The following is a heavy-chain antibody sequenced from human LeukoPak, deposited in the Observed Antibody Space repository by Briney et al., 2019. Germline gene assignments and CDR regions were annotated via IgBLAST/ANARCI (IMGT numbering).Heavy chain of an antibody. CDR2: IYTSGST. Sequence: SETLSLTCAVSGGSISSYYWSWIRQPAGKGLEWIWRIYTSGSTNYNPSLKSRVTMSVDTSKNQFSLKLSSVTAADTAVYYCARDGCSSTSCYTDYYYYGMDVWGQGTTVTVSS. D-gene: IGHD2-2*02. CDR3: ARDGCSSTSCYTDYYYYGMDV. CDR1: GGSISSYY. V-gene: IGHV4-4*07. J-gene: IGHJ6*02.